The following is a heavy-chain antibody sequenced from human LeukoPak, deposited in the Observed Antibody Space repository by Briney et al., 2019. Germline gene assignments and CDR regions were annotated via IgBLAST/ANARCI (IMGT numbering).Heavy chain of an antibody. J-gene: IGHJ4*02. CDR1: GFTFSSYA. CDR2: ISGSGYNT. D-gene: IGHD6-19*01. Sequence: PGGSLRLSCAASGFTFSSYAMSWVRQVPGKGLEWVASISGSGYNTYDADSVGGRFTVSRDNSKNTLYLQMNSLRAEDTAVYYCAKDMNSWRDGSGLGDYFDYWGQGTLVTVSS. V-gene: IGHV3-23*01. CDR3: AKDMNSWRDGSGLGDYFDY.